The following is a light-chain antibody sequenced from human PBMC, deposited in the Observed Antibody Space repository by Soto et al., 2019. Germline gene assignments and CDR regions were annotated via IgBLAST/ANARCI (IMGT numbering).Light chain of an antibody. CDR2: GAS. CDR1: QSVSSNY. J-gene: IGKJ5*01. CDR3: QQYATSPALT. Sequence: EIVLTQSPGTLSLSPGERATLSCRASQSVSSNYLAWYQHRPGQAPRLLIYGASSRATGIPDRFSGSGSGTDFTLTISRLEPEDFAVYYCQQYATSPALTFGQGTRLEIK. V-gene: IGKV3-20*01.